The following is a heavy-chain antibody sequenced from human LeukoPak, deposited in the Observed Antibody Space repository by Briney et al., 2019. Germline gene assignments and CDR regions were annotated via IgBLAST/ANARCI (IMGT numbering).Heavy chain of an antibody. Sequence: SETLSLTCGVYGGSFSGYYWTWIRQPPGKGLEWMGEVNHNNNPSLTSRATISKDTSKRQFSLALTSVTAADTPMYYCAGSYSSGWPDVFDSWGQGTMVTVSS. D-gene: IGHD6-19*01. CDR2: VNH. CDR1: GGSFSGYY. V-gene: IGHV4-34*04. J-gene: IGHJ3*02. CDR3: AGSYSSGWPDVFDS.